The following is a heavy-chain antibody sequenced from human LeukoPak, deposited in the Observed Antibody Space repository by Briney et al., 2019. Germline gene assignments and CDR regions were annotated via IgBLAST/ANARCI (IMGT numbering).Heavy chain of an antibody. Sequence: PGGSLRLSCAASGFTFSSSGMHWVRQAPGKGLEWVTFIRYDGSNKYYADSVKGRFTISRDNSKNTLYLQMNSLRAEDTAVYYCESSGYAQGYFDYWGQGTLVTVSS. V-gene: IGHV3-30*02. D-gene: IGHD5-12*01. CDR1: GFTFSSSG. CDR3: ESSGYAQGYFDY. J-gene: IGHJ4*02. CDR2: IRYDGSNK.